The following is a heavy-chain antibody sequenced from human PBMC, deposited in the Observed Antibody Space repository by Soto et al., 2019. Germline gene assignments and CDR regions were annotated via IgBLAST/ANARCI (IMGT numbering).Heavy chain of an antibody. J-gene: IGHJ6*02. Sequence: QVQLVQSGTEVKKPGASVKVSCKTSGYTFNSYGISRVRQAPGQGLEWMGWISPYDDNTNYAQNLQGRVTMTTDTSTRTAYMELRSLRSDDTAVYYCARGGYYDSSGSRNYHYYGMDAWGQGTTVTVS. CDR2: ISPYDDNT. CDR3: ARGGYYDSSGSRNYHYYGMDA. D-gene: IGHD3-22*01. V-gene: IGHV1-18*01. CDR1: GYTFNSYG.